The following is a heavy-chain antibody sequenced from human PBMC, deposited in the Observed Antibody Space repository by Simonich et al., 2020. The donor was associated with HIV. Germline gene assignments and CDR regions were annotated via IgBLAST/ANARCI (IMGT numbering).Heavy chain of an antibody. V-gene: IGHV4-34*01. CDR3: ARGFYQRLYYFDY. D-gene: IGHD2-2*01. CDR1: GGSFSGYY. J-gene: IGHJ4*02. Sequence: QVQLQQWGAGLLKPSETLSLTCAVYGGSFSGYYWSWIRQPPGKGLEWIGENNHSGSTNYNPSLNSRVTISVDTSKNQFSLKLSSVTAADTAVYYCARGFYQRLYYFDYWGQGTLVTVSS. CDR2: NNHSGST.